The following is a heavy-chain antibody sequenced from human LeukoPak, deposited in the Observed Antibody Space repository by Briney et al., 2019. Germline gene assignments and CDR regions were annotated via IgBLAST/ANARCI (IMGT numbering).Heavy chain of an antibody. CDR3: ARENLSDYYDSSGYVDY. CDR2: IIPIFGTA. Sequence: SVKVSCKASGGTFSSYAISWVRQAPGQGLEWMGGIIPIFGTANYAQKFQGRVTITADESTSTAYMELSSLRSEDTAVYYCARENLSDYYDSSGYVDYWGQGTLVTVSS. V-gene: IGHV1-69*01. CDR1: GGTFSSYA. J-gene: IGHJ4*02. D-gene: IGHD3-22*01.